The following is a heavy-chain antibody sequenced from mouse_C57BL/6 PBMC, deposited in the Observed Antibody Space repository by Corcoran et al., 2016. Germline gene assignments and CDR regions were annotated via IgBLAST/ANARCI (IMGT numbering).Heavy chain of an antibody. CDR2: INTYSGVP. CDR1: GYTFTTYG. J-gene: IGHJ4*01. CDR3: ARSTTVVAWDY. D-gene: IGHD1-1*01. Sequence: QIQLVQSGPELKKPGETVKTSCKASGYTFTTYGMSWVKQAPGKGLKWMGWINTYSGVPTYADDFKGRFAFSLETSASTAYLQINNLKNEDTATYFCARSTTVVAWDYWGQGTSVTVSS. V-gene: IGHV9-3*01.